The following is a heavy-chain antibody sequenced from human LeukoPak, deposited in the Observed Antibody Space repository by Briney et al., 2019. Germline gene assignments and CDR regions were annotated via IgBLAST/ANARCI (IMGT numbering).Heavy chain of an antibody. CDR2: IIPIFGTA. J-gene: IGHJ3*02. CDR3: ARGYGSGSYYSITPDAFDI. D-gene: IGHD3-10*01. CDR1: GGTFSSYA. V-gene: IGHV1-69*13. Sequence: RASVKVSCKASGGTFSSYAISWVRQAPGQGLEWMGGIIPIFGTANYAQKFQGRVTITADESTSTAYMELSSLRSEDAAVYYCARGYGSGSYYSITPDAFDIWGQGTMVTVSS.